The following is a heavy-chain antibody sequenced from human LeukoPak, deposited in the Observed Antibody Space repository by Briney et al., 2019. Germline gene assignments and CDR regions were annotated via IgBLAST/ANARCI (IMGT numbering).Heavy chain of an antibody. Sequence: GASVKVSCKASGGTFSSYAISWVRQAPGQGLEWMGWINPNSGGTNYAQKFQGRVTMTRDTSISTAYMELSRLRSDDTAVYYCARDLHRPPDSIDYWGQGTLVTVSS. J-gene: IGHJ4*02. CDR2: INPNSGGT. CDR3: ARDLHRPPDSIDY. V-gene: IGHV1-2*02. CDR1: GGTFSSYA. D-gene: IGHD6-6*01.